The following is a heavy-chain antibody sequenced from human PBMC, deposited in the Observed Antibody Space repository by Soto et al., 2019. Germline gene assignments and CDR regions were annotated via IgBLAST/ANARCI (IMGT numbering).Heavy chain of an antibody. J-gene: IGHJ6*03. D-gene: IGHD5-12*01. CDR2: ISSSSSSI. CDR3: ARVPPGISCYEDFNGNYYYMDV. Sequence: EVQLVESGGGLVKPGGSLRLSCAASGFTFSSYSMTWVRQAPGKGLEWVSSISSSSSSISYRDSVKGRFTVSTDNAKNSLYLQMNSLRAEYTAVYYCARVPPGISCYEDFNGNYYYMDVWGKVTTVTVSS. V-gene: IGHV3-21*01. CDR1: GFTFSSYS.